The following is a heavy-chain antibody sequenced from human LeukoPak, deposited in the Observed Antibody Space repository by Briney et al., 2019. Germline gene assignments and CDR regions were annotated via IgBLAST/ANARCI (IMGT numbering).Heavy chain of an antibody. V-gene: IGHV3-15*01. D-gene: IGHD3-22*01. CDR3: TTVQSYYYDSSGYYIIDY. CDR1: GFTSNY. Sequence: GGSLRLSCAASGFTSNYMSWVRQAPGKGLEWVGRTKSKTDGGTTDYAAPVKGRFTISRDDSKNSLYLQMNSLKTEDTAVYYCTTVQSYYYDSSGYYIIDYWGQGTLVTVSS. J-gene: IGHJ4*02. CDR2: TKSKTDGGTT.